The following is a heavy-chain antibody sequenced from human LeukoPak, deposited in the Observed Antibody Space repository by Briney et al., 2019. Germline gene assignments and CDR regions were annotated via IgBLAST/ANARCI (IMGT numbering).Heavy chain of an antibody. V-gene: IGHV4-34*01. Sequence: KPSETLSLTCAVYGGSFSGYYWSWIRQPPGKGLEWIGEINHSGSTNYNPSLKSRVTISVDTSKNQFSLKLSSVTAADTAVYYCARRPNIVVVPAATESAWFDPWGQGTLVTVSS. CDR3: ARRPNIVVVPAATESAWFDP. CDR1: GGSFSGYY. CDR2: INHSGST. J-gene: IGHJ5*02. D-gene: IGHD2-2*01.